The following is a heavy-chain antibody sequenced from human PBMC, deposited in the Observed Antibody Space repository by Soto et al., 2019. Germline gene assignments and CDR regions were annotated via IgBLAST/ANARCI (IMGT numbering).Heavy chain of an antibody. CDR3: IKRGRSCGAFDY. D-gene: IGHD2-15*01. J-gene: IGHJ3*01. V-gene: IGHV3-23*01. Sequence: VQLLESGGDLVQPGGSLRLSCVASGFILNNYAMSWVRQAPGKGLEWVSTIGGTDGDSDGVPWYEDSVKGRFTISRDSSANTLFLHMSNLRPKNSALYYCIKRGRSCGAFDYWGQGTTVVVSS. CDR2: IGGTDGDSDGVP. CDR1: GFILNNYA.